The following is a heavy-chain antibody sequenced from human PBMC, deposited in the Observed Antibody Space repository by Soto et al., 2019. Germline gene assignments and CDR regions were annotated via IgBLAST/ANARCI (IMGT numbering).Heavy chain of an antibody. CDR2: ISYDGSNK. J-gene: IGHJ5*02. D-gene: IGHD2-2*01. V-gene: IGHV3-30*18. CDR3: AKDRACRSTSCQNNWFDP. Sequence: GGSLRLSCAASGFTFNSYGMHWVRQAPGKGLEWVALISYDGSNKFYADSVKGRFTISRDNSKNTLYLQMNSLRAEDTAVYYCAKDRACRSTSCQNNWFDPWGQGTQVTVSS. CDR1: GFTFNSYG.